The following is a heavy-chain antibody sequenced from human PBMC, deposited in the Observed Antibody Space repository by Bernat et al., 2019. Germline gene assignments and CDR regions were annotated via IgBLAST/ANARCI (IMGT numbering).Heavy chain of an antibody. CDR1: GYTFTIYN. J-gene: IGHJ4*02. Sequence: QVQMVQSGAEVKETGASVKVSCKAFGYTFTIYNFHWVRQAPGQGLEWMGWISPNSGVTNYAQKFQGRVTMTRDTSISTIYMELSSLRSEDTAVYYCARAISRYGDYDVHGVDYWGQGTLVTVSS. CDR2: ISPNSGVT. CDR3: ARAISRYGDYDVHGVDY. V-gene: IGHV1-2*02. D-gene: IGHD4-17*01.